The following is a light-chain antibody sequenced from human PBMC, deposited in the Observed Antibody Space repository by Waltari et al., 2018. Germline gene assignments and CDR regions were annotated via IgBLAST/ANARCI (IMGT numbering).Light chain of an antibody. Sequence: DSVLTQSPGTLSFSPGERATLSCRASQTVSGTYLAWYQQKPGQAPRLLIVGASSMATGVPDRFIGSESGTDFTLTISRLEPEDFAVYYCQQYHNSPLYSFGQGTKLEIK. CDR3: QQYHNSPLYS. J-gene: IGKJ2*03. CDR2: GAS. CDR1: QTVSGTY. V-gene: IGKV3-20*01.